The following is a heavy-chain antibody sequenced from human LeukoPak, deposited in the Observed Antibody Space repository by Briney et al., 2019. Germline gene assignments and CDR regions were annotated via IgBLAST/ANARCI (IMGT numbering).Heavy chain of an antibody. J-gene: IGHJ3*02. CDR2: IKQDGSEK. Sequence: GVSLRLSCAAAGFTFSSYWMSWVRQAPGKGLEWVANIKQDGSEKYYVDSVKGRFTISRDNAKNSLYLQMNSLRAEDTAVYYCAREPSGSFDAFHIWAQGTMVTVSS. V-gene: IGHV3-7*01. D-gene: IGHD1-26*01. CDR3: AREPSGSFDAFHI. CDR1: GFTFSSYW.